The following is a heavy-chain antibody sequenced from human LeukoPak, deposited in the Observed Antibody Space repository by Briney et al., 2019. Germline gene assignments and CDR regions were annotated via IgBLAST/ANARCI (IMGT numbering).Heavy chain of an antibody. Sequence: GGSLRLSCAASGFTFSSYAMSWVRQTPGKGLGWVSAISGSGGSTYYTDSVKGRFTISRDNSRNTLFLQMNSLRAEDTAVYYCAKAYWNEYYFDYWGQGTLVTVSS. J-gene: IGHJ4*02. CDR1: GFTFSSYA. CDR2: ISGSGGST. V-gene: IGHV3-23*01. CDR3: AKAYWNEYYFDY. D-gene: IGHD1-1*01.